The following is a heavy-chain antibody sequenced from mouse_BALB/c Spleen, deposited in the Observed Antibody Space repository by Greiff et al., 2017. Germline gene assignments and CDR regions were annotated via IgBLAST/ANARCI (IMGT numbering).Heavy chain of an antibody. D-gene: IGHD2-14*01. Sequence: EVQLQQSGAELVKPGASVKLSCTASGFNIKDTYMHWVKQRPEQGLEWIGRIDPANGNTKYDPKFQGKATITADTSSNTAYLQLSSLTSEYTAVYYCARSRYYRYDGAMDYWGQGTSVTVSS. CDR1: GFNIKDTY. CDR3: ARSRYYRYDGAMDY. V-gene: IGHV14-3*02. CDR2: IDPANGNT. J-gene: IGHJ4*01.